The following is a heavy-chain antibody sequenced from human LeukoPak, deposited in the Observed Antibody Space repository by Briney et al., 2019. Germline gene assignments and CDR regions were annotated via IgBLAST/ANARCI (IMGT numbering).Heavy chain of an antibody. D-gene: IGHD3-16*01. CDR1: GFSFSNSA. CDR3: VTRSRALGY. V-gene: IGHV3-23*01. CDR2: ISYGCDSI. J-gene: IGHJ4*02. Sequence: GGSLRLSCRVSGFSFSNSAMSWVRQAPGKGLEWISSISYGCDSIYYGDSVKGRFTVSRDNSKNTLYLHMIRLRVEDTAIYYCVTRSRALGYWGQGTLVTVSS.